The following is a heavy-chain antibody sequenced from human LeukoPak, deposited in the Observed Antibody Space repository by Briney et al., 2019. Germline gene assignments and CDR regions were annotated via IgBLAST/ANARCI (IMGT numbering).Heavy chain of an antibody. D-gene: IGHD2-2*01. V-gene: IGHV3-30*04. CDR2: ISYDGSNK. CDR3: VKDFLHGPHIEPVGSVGPFDY. Sequence: GGSLRLSCAASGFTFSSYAMHWIRQAPGKGLEWVAVISYDGSNKYYADSVKGRFTISRDNSKNTLYLQMNSLRAEDTAVYYCVKDFLHGPHIEPVGSVGPFDYWGQGTLVTVSS. CDR1: GFTFSSYA. J-gene: IGHJ4*02.